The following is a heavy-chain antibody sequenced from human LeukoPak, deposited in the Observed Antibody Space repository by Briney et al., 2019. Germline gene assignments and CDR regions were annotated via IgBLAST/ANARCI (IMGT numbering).Heavy chain of an antibody. D-gene: IGHD2-2*01. CDR1: GGSISSISYY. V-gene: IGHV4-39*01. Sequence: SETLSLTCTVSGGSISSISYYWGWIRQPPGGGLGWIGSIYYSGSTYYNPSLKSRVTISVDTSKNQFSLKLSSVTAADTAVYYCARHHSYCSSNSCYFIFHFDYWGKGTLVTVSS. CDR3: ARHHSYCSSNSCYFIFHFDY. CDR2: IYYSGST. J-gene: IGHJ4*02.